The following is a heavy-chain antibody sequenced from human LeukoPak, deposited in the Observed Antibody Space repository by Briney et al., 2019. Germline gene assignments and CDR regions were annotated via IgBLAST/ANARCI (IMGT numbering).Heavy chain of an antibody. CDR3: ARKGPSVRYYYYYMDV. Sequence: SETLSLTCSVSGGSISSYYWSWIRQPPGKGLEWIGEINHSGSTNYNPSLKSRVTISVDTSKNQFSLKLSSVTAADTAVYYCARKGPSVRYYYYYMDVWGKGTTVTVSS. V-gene: IGHV4-34*01. CDR1: GGSISSYY. D-gene: IGHD3-10*01. CDR2: INHSGST. J-gene: IGHJ6*03.